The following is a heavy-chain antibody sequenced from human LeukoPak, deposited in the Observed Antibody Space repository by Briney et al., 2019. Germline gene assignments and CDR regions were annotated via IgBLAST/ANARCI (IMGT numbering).Heavy chain of an antibody. V-gene: IGHV1-18*01. CDR1: GYTFTSYG. J-gene: IGHJ4*02. CDR2: ISAYNGNT. D-gene: IGHD2-21*02. Sequence: ASVKVSCKASGYTFTSYGISWVRQAPGQGLEWMGWISAYNGNTNYAQKLQGIVTMTTDTSTSTAYMELRSLRSDDTAVYYCARRLAYCGGDCYNDYWGQGTLVTVSS. CDR3: ARRLAYCGGDCYNDY.